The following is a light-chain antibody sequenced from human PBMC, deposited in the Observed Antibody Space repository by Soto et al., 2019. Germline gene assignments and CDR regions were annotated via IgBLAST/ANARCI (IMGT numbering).Light chain of an antibody. J-gene: IGLJ2*01. CDR3: CSYAGSYHII. V-gene: IGLV2-11*01. CDR2: DVS. Sequence: QSALTQPRSVSGSRGQSVTISCTGTSSDVGGYNYVSWYQQHPGKAPKLMIYDVSKRPSGVPDRFSGSKSGNTASLTISGLQAEDEADYYCCSYAGSYHIIFGGGTKSPS. CDR1: SSDVGGYNY.